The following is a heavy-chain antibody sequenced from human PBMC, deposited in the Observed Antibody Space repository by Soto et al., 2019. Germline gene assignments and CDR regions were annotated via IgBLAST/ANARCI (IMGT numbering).Heavy chain of an antibody. J-gene: IGHJ4*02. V-gene: IGHV1-46*01. Sequence: ASVKVSCKASGYTFTSYYMHWVRQAPGQGLEWMGIINPSGGSTSYAQKFQGRVTMTRDTSTSTVYMELSSLRSEDTAVYYCARALAAAGTARGTYYFDYWGQGTLVTVSS. CDR2: INPSGGST. CDR3: ARALAAAGTARGTYYFDY. D-gene: IGHD6-13*01. CDR1: GYTFTSYY.